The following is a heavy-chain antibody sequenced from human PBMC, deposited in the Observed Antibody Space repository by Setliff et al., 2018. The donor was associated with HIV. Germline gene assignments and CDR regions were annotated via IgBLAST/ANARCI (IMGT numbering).Heavy chain of an antibody. J-gene: IGHJ4*02. CDR3: TPLHY. V-gene: IGHV3-11*04. D-gene: IGHD2-15*01. CDR2: ISPSSTII. CDR1: GFTFSDYY. Sequence: PGGSLRLSCVASGFTFSDYYMIWIRQAPGQGLEWVSYISPSSTIIYYPDSVKGRFTISRDNSKSTLYLQMTSLRPEDTAVYYCTPLHYWGQGTLVTVSS.